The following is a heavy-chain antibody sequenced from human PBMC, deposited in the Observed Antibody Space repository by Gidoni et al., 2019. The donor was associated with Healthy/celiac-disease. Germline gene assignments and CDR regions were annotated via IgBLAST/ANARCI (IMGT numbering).Heavy chain of an antibody. CDR3: ARDGVGIDYDSSDRPPYYYYGMDV. D-gene: IGHD3-22*01. CDR1: GFTFSSYG. J-gene: IGHJ6*02. V-gene: IGHV3-30*02. Sequence: QVQLVESGGGVVQPGGSLRLSCAASGFTFSSYGMHWVRQPPGKGLEWVAFIRYDGSNKYYADFVKGRFTIARDNSKNTLYLQMNSLRAEDTAVYYCARDGVGIDYDSSDRPPYYYYGMDVWGQGTTVTVSS. CDR2: IRYDGSNK.